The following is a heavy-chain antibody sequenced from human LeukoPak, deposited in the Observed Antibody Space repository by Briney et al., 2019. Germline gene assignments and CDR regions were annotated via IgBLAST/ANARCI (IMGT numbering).Heavy chain of an antibody. CDR2: IIPILGIA. Sequence: SVKVSCKASEGTFSSYAISWVRQAPGQGLEWMGRIIPILGIANYAQKFQGRVTITADKSTSTAYMELSSLRSEDTAVYYCARDHRRGLTRVTRYGMDVWGQGTTVTVSS. CDR1: EGTFSSYA. J-gene: IGHJ6*02. CDR3: ARDHRRGLTRVTRYGMDV. V-gene: IGHV1-69*04. D-gene: IGHD4-17*01.